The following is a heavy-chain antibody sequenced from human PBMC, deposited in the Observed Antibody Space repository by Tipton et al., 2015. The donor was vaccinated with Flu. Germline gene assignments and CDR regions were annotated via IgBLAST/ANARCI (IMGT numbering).Heavy chain of an antibody. CDR2: ISWNSGSI. Sequence: SLRLSCAASGFTFDDYAMHWVRQAPGKGLEWVSGISWNSGSIGYADSVKGRFTISRDNAKNSLYLQMNSLRAEDTALYYCAKDIEGAYSSGFGYWGQGTLVTVSS. CDR3: AKDIEGAYSSGFGY. D-gene: IGHD6-19*01. J-gene: IGHJ4*02. V-gene: IGHV3-9*01. CDR1: GFTFDDYA.